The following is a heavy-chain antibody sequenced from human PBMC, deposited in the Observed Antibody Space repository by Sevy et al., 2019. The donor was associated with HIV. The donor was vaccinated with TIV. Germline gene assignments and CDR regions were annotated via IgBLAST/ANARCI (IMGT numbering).Heavy chain of an antibody. D-gene: IGHD6-13*01. V-gene: IGHV4-59*08. CDR3: ARGAVVIGTAATPVLDF. CDR1: DDSINSYY. Sequence: SETLSLTCTVSDDSINSYYWSWIRQPPGKGLEWIGYIYNNIGSTSYSAALTSRVTISVDTSKNQFSLKLTSVTAADTAVYYCARGAVVIGTAATPVLDFWGRGSLVTVSS. J-gene: IGHJ4*02. CDR2: IYNNIGST.